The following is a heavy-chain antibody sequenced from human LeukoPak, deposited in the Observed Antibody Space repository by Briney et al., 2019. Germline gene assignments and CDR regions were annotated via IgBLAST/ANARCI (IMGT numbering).Heavy chain of an antibody. J-gene: IGHJ4*02. Sequence: SQTLSLTCTVSGGSLSSGDYHWSWIRQPPGKGLEWLGYIYYSGSTYYNPSLKSRVTISVDTSKNQFSLKLSSVTAADTAVYYCARDRIAVARISGGLDYWGQGTLVTVSS. CDR1: GGSLSSGDYH. CDR2: IYYSGST. D-gene: IGHD6-19*01. V-gene: IGHV4-30-4*01. CDR3: ARDRIAVARISGGLDY.